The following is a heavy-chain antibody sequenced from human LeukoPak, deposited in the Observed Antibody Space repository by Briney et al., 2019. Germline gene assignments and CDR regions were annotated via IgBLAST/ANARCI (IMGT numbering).Heavy chain of an antibody. Sequence: GASVKVSCKTSGYTFTDYYIHWVRQPPGQGLESMGWINPKIGGTNYAPRFQGRVSTTSDTSITTAYMQLRRVTSDDTAVYYCARDSSRRPQKYDIATSFSTENWGQGTLVAVSS. CDR1: GYTFTDYY. J-gene: IGHJ4*02. CDR2: INPKIGGT. CDR3: ARDSSRRPQKYDIATSFSTEN. V-gene: IGHV1-2*02. D-gene: IGHD3-9*01.